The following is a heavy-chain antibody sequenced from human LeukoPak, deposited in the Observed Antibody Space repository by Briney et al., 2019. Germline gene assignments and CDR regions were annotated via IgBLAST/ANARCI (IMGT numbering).Heavy chain of an antibody. CDR1: GYTFTSYG. V-gene: IGHV1-18*01. CDR2: ISPYNGDT. D-gene: IGHD3-22*01. Sequence: APVKVSFKASGYTFTSYGISWVRQAPGQGLEWMGWISPYNGDTNYVQKLQDRVTMTTDTSTSTAYMEVRSLRSDDTAVYYCARDGYYRHFDYWGQGTLVTVSS. CDR3: ARDGYYRHFDY. J-gene: IGHJ4*02.